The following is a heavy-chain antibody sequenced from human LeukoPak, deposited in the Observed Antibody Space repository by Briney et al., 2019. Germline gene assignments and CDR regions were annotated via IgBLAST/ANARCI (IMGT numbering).Heavy chain of an antibody. Sequence: SVKVSCKASGGTFSSYAISWVRQAPGQGLEWMGRIIPILGIANYAQKFQGRVTVTRDTSTSTAYMELSSLRSEDTAVYYCARGSSGWYRSFDYWGQGTLVTVSS. CDR2: IIPILGIA. CDR1: GGTFSSYA. J-gene: IGHJ4*02. CDR3: ARGSSGWYRSFDY. D-gene: IGHD6-19*01. V-gene: IGHV1-69*04.